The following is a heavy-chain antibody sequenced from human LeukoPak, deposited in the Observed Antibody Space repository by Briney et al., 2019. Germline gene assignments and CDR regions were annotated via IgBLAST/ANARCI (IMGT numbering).Heavy chain of an antibody. CDR1: GFTFSRYS. Sequence: GGSLRLSCAASGFTFSRYSMNWVRQAPGKGLEWVSYISSSSRTIHYADSVKGRFTISRDNAKNSLYLQMNSLRAEDTAVYYCARQRARYDILTGEGYWGQGTLVTVSS. CDR3: ARQRARYDILTGEGY. V-gene: IGHV3-48*04. J-gene: IGHJ4*02. D-gene: IGHD3-9*01. CDR2: ISSSSRTI.